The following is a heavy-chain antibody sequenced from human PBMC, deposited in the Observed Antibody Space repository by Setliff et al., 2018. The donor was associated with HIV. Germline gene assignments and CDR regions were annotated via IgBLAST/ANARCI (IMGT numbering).Heavy chain of an antibody. V-gene: IGHV3-21*01. D-gene: IGHD2-15*01. CDR1: GFTFSSYS. Sequence: PGGSLRLSCAASGFTFSSYSMNWVRRAPGKGLEWVSSISSSSSYIYYADSVKGRFTISRDNAKNSLYLQMNSLRAEDTAVYYCARRDCSGGSCYMGYWGQGTLVTVSS. J-gene: IGHJ4*02. CDR3: ARRDCSGGSCYMGY. CDR2: ISSSSSYI.